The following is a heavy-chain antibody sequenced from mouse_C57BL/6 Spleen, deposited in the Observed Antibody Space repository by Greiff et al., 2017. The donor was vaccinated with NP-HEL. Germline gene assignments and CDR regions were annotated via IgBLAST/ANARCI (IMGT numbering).Heavy chain of an antibody. V-gene: IGHV5-4*01. D-gene: IGHD1-1*01. CDR3: AREVATNFDV. J-gene: IGHJ1*03. CDR1: GFTFSSYA. CDR2: ISDGGSYT. Sequence: EVQLVESGGGLVKPGGSLKLSCAASGFTFSSYAMSWVRQTPEKRLEWVASISDGGSYTYYPDNVKGRFTISRDNAKNNLYLQMSHLKSEDTAMYYCAREVATNFDVWGTGTTVTVSS.